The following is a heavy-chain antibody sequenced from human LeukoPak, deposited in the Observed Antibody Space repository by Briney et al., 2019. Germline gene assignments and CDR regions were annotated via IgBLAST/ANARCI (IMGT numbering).Heavy chain of an antibody. CDR1: GYTLTELS. V-gene: IGHV1-24*01. Sequence: ASVKVSCKVSGYTLTELSMHWVRQAPGKGLEWMGGFDPEDGETIYAQKFQGRVTMTEDTSTDTAYMELSSLRSEDTAVYYCATDGEYSSSSGDLDYWGQRTLVTVSS. CDR3: ATDGEYSSSSGDLDY. J-gene: IGHJ4*02. D-gene: IGHD6-6*01. CDR2: FDPEDGET.